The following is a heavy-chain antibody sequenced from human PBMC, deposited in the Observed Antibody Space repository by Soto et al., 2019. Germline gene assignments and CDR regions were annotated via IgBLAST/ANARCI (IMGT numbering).Heavy chain of an antibody. CDR3: ARGRTYYYGSGGYYMDV. CDR1: GYTFTSYG. Sequence: ASVKVSCKASGYTFTSYGISWVRQAPGQGLEWMGWISAYNGNTNYAQKLQGRVTMTTDTSTSTAYMELRSLRSDDTAVYYCARGRTYYYGSGGYYMDVWGQGTTVTVSS. D-gene: IGHD3-10*01. J-gene: IGHJ6*02. CDR2: ISAYNGNT. V-gene: IGHV1-18*01.